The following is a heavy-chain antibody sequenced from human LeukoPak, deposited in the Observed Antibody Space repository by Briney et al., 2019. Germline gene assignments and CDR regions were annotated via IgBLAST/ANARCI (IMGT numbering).Heavy chain of an antibody. V-gene: IGHV3-74*01. CDR2: ISGDGSGI. Sequence: GGSLRLSCAASGFTFSGYWMHWARQSPGKGLVWVSCISGDGSGIHYADSVKGRFTISRDNGKNTLYLQMNSLRVDDTAVYYCARDPRNKGFDPWGQGTLVTVSS. CDR3: ARDPRNKGFDP. J-gene: IGHJ5*02. CDR1: GFTFSGYW. D-gene: IGHD1/OR15-1a*01.